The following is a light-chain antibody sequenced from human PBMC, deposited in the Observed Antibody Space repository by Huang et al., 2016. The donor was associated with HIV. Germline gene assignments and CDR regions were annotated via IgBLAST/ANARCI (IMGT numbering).Light chain of an antibody. CDR1: QSISNW. V-gene: IGKV1-12*01. CDR2: AAS. CDR3: QQANIFPIT. J-gene: IGKJ5*01. Sequence: DIQMTQSPSSVSASVGDRVTITCRASQSISNWLAWYQQKPGKAPKLLIYAASSLQSGVPSRFSGSGSGTDFTLTIRSLQPEDFATYYCQQANIFPITFGQGTRLEIK.